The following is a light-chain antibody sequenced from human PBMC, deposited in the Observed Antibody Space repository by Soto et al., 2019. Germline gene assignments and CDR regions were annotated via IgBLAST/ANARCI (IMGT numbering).Light chain of an antibody. CDR3: QQRSTWPVT. J-gene: IGKJ4*01. CDR2: DAS. Sequence: EIVLTQSPATLSLSPGERATLSCRASQSVSSYLAWYQQKPGQAPRLLIYDASNRATGIPARFSGSGSGTDFTLTIGSLELEVFADYYSQQRSTWPVTCGEGTRLDIK. CDR1: QSVSSY. V-gene: IGKV3-11*01.